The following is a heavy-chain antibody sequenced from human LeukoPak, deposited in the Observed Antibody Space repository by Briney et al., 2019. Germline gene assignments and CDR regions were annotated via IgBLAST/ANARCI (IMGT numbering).Heavy chain of an antibody. J-gene: IGHJ4*02. CDR2: ISAYNGNT. CDR3: ARDNDSRDPPHFDY. V-gene: IGHV1-18*01. CDR1: DYTFTSYG. D-gene: IGHD3-16*01. Sequence: ASVKVSCKASDYTFTSYGISWVRQAPGQGLEWMGWISAYNGNTNYAQKFQGRVTVTTDTSTRTAYMELSSLRSEDTAVYYCARDNDSRDPPHFDYWGQGTLVTVSS.